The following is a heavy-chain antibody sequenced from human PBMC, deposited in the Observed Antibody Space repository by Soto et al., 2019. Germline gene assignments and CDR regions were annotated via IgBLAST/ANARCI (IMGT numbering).Heavy chain of an antibody. CDR1: GFTFSSYG. CDR3: AKVYVVAGHFDY. Sequence: QVQLVESGGGVVQPGRSLRLSCAASGFTFSSYGMHWVRQAPGKGLEWVAVISYDGSNKYYADSVKGRFTISRDNSKNTLYLQMNSLRAEDTAVYYCAKVYVVAGHFDYRGQGTLVTVSS. D-gene: IGHD6-19*01. V-gene: IGHV3-30*18. CDR2: ISYDGSNK. J-gene: IGHJ4*02.